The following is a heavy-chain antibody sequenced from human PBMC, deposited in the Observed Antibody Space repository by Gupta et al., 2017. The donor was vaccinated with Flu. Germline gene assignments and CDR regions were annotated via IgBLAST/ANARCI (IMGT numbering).Heavy chain of an antibody. CDR1: GYTFSGYY. CDR3: ARPGGGYNYFDL. CDR2: IVAHTGGT. Sequence: QLQLVQSGAEVKKPGASVRLSCQASGYTFSGYYIHWVRQAPGHGFEWLGRIVAHTGGTNTAQKFQDRVTMTTDTSTSTAYLDLTGLTSDDTAVYYCARPGGGYNYFDLWGQGTLITVSS. V-gene: IGHV1-2*06. D-gene: IGHD5-24*01. J-gene: IGHJ4*02.